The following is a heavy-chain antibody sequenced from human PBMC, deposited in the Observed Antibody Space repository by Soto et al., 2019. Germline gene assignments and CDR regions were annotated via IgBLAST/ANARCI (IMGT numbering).Heavy chain of an antibody. CDR1: GYTFTSYG. V-gene: IGHV1-18*04. CDR3: ARVFENYYDSSGPDAFDI. J-gene: IGHJ3*02. CDR2: IGGYIGNT. Sequence: SVKGSCNASGYTFTSYGIIWVRQAPGQGLEWMGWIGGYIGNTKYAQNLQGRVTTTTDTPTTTAYMELRSLRFDDTAVYYCARVFENYYDSSGPDAFDIWGQGTMVTVSS. D-gene: IGHD3-22*01.